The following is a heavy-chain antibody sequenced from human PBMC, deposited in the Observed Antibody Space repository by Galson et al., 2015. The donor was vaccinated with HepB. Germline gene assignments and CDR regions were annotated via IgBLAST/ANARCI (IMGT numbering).Heavy chain of an antibody. D-gene: IGHD2-21*02. J-gene: IGHJ3*02. CDR3: AKGRTAYDGFDI. CDR1: GFTFRASG. Sequence: CAASGFTFRASGMHWVRQAPGRGLDWVALISYDGSNKLSADSVKGRFIISRDNSKDTLYLQMNSLSAEDTAVYYCAKGRTAYDGFDIWGQGTMVIVSS. V-gene: IGHV3-30*18. CDR2: ISYDGSNK.